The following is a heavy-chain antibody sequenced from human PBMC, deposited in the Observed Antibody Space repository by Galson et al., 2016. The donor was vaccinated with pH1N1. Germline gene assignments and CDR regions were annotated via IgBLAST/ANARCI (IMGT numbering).Heavy chain of an antibody. V-gene: IGHV2-70*17. CDR3: ARTKRRGGWAFDI. J-gene: IGHJ3*02. Sequence: PALVKPTQTLTLTCTFSGFSLSDSGMSVSWIRQPPGEALEWLARIDWDDDKFYSTSLQTRLTISKDTSKNQVVLTMTNMDPVDTATYYCARTKRRGGWAFDIWGQGTIITVSS. CDR2: IDWDDDK. CDR1: GFSLSDSGMS. D-gene: IGHD6-19*01.